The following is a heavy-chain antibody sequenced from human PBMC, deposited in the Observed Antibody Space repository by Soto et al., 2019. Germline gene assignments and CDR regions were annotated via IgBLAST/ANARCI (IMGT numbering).Heavy chain of an antibody. CDR3: AASYGSGYRAFDY. CDR2: INPIVSMS. CDR1: GDTFSFYT. Sequence: QVQLVQSGTEVTKPGSSVKVSCKASGDTFSFYTINWVRQAPGLGLEWVGRINPIVSMSNYAQKFQGRVSMTADKSTSTAYMALRSLRSDDTAMYFCAASYGSGYRAFDYWGQGALVIVSS. D-gene: IGHD3-10*01. J-gene: IGHJ4*02. V-gene: IGHV1-69*02.